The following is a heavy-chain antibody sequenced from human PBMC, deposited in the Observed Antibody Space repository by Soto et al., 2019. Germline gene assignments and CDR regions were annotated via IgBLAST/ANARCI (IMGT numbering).Heavy chain of an antibody. Sequence: PSQTLYRTCIVSGGSMSGYFWTWIRQTPGKELEWIGYIHYNGGSDSNTYLKSRVNISVDTSKNQFSLNLRSVTAADTAVYYCARGRWDLPYWGQGTLV. J-gene: IGHJ4*02. CDR3: ARGRWDLPY. CDR1: GGSMSGYF. CDR2: IHYNGGS. D-gene: IGHD1-26*01. V-gene: IGHV4-59*01.